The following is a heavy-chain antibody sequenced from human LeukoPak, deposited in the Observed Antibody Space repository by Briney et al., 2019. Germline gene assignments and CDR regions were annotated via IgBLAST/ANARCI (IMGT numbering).Heavy chain of an antibody. V-gene: IGHV3-7*02. D-gene: IGHD3-16*01. CDR3: VSGLIPTGDTRTNY. CDR2: IRPDGSEK. Sequence: PGGSLRLSCAASGFAFSSYWMSWVRQAPGKGLEWVANIRPDGSEKDYVDSVKGRFTISRDNAKNTLYLQMNSLRAEDTAVYYCVSGLIPTGDTRTNYWGQGTLVTVSS. J-gene: IGHJ4*02. CDR1: GFAFSSYW.